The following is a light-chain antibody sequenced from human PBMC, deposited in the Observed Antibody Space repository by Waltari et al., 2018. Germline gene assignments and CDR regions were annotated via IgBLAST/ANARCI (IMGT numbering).Light chain of an antibody. CDR3: CSYAGSSLHYV. V-gene: IGLV2-11*01. CDR1: SSDVGAYNY. Sequence: QSALTQPRSVSGSPGQSVTISCTGTSSDVGAYNYVSWYQPHPGKAPKLRIYDVNKRPSGFPDRFAGSKSGNTASLTISGLQAEDEADYHCCSYAGSSLHYVFGTVTKVTVL. CDR2: DVN. J-gene: IGLJ1*01.